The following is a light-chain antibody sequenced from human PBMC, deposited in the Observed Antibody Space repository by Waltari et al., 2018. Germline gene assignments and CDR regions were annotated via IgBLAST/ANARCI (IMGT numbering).Light chain of an antibody. CDR1: QSVSSSY. CDR3: QQYGSSPYT. Sequence: EIVLTQSPGNLSLSPGERAPLSCRASQSVSSSYLAWYQQKPGQAPRLLIYGASSRATGIPDRFSGSGSGTDFTLTISRLEPEDFAVYYCQQYGSSPYTFGQGTKLEIK. CDR2: GAS. J-gene: IGKJ2*01. V-gene: IGKV3-20*01.